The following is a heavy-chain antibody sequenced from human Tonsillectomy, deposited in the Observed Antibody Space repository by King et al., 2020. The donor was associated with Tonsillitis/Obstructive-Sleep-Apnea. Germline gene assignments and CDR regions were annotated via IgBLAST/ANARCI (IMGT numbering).Heavy chain of an antibody. CDR1: GYSFTSYW. J-gene: IGHJ4*02. D-gene: IGHD1-26*01. V-gene: IGHV5-10-1*03. CDR3: AARLGIVGATGY. Sequence: VQLVESGAEVKKPGESLRISCKGSGYSFTSYWISWVRQMPGKGLEWMGRIDPSDSYTNYSPSFQGHVTISADKSISTAYLQWSSLKATDTAMYYCAARLGIVGATGYWGQGTLVTVSS. CDR2: IDPSDSYT.